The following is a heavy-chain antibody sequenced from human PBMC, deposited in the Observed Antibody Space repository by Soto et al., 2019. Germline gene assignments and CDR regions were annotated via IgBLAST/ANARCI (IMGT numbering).Heavy chain of an antibody. V-gene: IGHV3-74*01. Sequence: GGSLRLSCAASGFTFSSYWMHWVRQAPGKGLVWVSRINSDGSSTSYADSVKGRFTISRDNAKNTLYLQMNSLRAEDTAVYYCARDRDYYDSSGYNAPYYYYGMDVWGQGTTVTVSS. CDR2: INSDGSST. D-gene: IGHD3-22*01. CDR3: ARDRDYYDSSGYNAPYYYYGMDV. J-gene: IGHJ6*02. CDR1: GFTFSSYW.